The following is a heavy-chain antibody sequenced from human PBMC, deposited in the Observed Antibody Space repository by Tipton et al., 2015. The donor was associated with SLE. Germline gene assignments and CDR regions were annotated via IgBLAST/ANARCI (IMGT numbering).Heavy chain of an antibody. V-gene: IGHV3-23*01. CDR2: ISGSGSST. CDR1: GSTFSSYA. D-gene: IGHD2-8*01. Sequence: GSLRLSCAASGSTFSSYAISWVRQAPGKGLEWVSTISGSGSSTYYADSVKGRFTISRDNSKNTGYLQVNSLRAEDTAVYYCAKLMSSYYYYAMDVWGQGTTVTVSS. CDR3: AKLMSSYYYYAMDV. J-gene: IGHJ6*01.